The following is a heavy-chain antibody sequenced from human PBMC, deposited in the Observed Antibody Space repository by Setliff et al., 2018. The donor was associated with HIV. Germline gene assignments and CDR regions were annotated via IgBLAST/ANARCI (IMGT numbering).Heavy chain of an antibody. CDR3: ARQFRYPGIAVAGIDY. CDR2: IYYSGNT. V-gene: IGHV4-39*01. J-gene: IGHJ4*02. Sequence: WIRQPPGKGLEWIGSIYYSGNTYYNPSLKSRVTISGDTSKKQFSLKLSSVTAADTAVYYCARQFRYPGIAVAGIDYWGQGTLVTVSS. D-gene: IGHD6-19*01.